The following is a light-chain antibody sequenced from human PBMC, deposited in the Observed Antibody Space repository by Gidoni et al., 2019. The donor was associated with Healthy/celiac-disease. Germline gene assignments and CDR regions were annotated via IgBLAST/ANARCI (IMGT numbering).Light chain of an antibody. Sequence: SYELTQPPPVSVSPGQTASITCSGDKLGDKYACWYQQKPGQSPVLVIYQDSKRPSVIPERCSGSNSGNTATLTISGTQAMDEADYYCQAWDSSTALVFGGGTKLTVL. V-gene: IGLV3-1*01. CDR2: QDS. CDR1: KLGDKY. J-gene: IGLJ2*01. CDR3: QAWDSSTALV.